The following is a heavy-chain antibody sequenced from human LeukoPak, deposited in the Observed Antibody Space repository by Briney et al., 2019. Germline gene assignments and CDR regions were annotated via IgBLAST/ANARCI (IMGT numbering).Heavy chain of an antibody. V-gene: IGHV3-74*01. D-gene: IGHD3-16*01. CDR2: INSDGSST. Sequence: GGPLRLSCAASGFTFSSYWMHWVRQAPGKGLVWVSRINSDGSSTSYADPVKGLFTISRDNAKNTLYLQMNSLRAEDTAMYYCAKDQGGRLGLGGFDYWGQGTLVAVSS. J-gene: IGHJ4*02. CDR1: GFTFSSYW. CDR3: AKDQGGRLGLGGFDY.